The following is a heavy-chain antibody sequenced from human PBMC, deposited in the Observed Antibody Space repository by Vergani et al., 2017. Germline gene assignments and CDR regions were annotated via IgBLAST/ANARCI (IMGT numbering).Heavy chain of an antibody. CDR2: ISSSGSTI. J-gene: IGHJ6*02. Sequence: EVQLVESGGGLVQPGGSLRLSCAASGFTFSSYEMNWVRQAPGKGLEWVSYISSSGSTIYYADSVKGRFTISRDNAKNSLYLQMNSLRAEDTAVYYCARDLVVVPAALLYYYGMDVWGQGTTVTVSS. V-gene: IGHV3-48*03. CDR1: GFTFSSYE. CDR3: ARDLVVVPAALLYYYGMDV. D-gene: IGHD2-2*01.